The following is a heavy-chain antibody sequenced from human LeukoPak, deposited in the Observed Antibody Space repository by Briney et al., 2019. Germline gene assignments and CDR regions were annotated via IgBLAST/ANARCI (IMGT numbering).Heavy chain of an antibody. D-gene: IGHD6-13*01. CDR1: GGSISSGDYY. CDR2: IYYSGST. V-gene: IGHV4-30-4*01. Sequence: SETLSLTCTVSGGSISSGDYYWSWIRQPPGKGLEWIGYIYYSGSTYYNPSLKSRVTISVDTSKNQFSLKLSPVTATDTAVYYCARTDSGSLRYWGQGTLVTVSS. CDR3: ARTDSGSLRY. J-gene: IGHJ4*02.